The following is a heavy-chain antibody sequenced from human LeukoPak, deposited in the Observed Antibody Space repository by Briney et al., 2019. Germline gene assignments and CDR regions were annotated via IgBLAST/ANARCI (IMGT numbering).Heavy chain of an antibody. V-gene: IGHV3-48*01. J-gene: IGHJ4*02. CDR3: ARDQDYGFTY. D-gene: IGHD4-17*01. CDR1: GFTFSSYS. Sequence: GGSLRLSCAASGFTFSSYSMNWVRQAPGKGPEWISWITGSSSTIICADSVKGRFTISRDNAKNSLYLQMNSLRAEDTAVYYCARDQDYGFTYWGQGTLVTVSS. CDR2: ITGSSSTI.